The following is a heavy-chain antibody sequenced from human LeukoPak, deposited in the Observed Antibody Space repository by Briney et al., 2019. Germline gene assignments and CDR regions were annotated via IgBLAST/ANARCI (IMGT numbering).Heavy chain of an antibody. Sequence: ASVKVSCKASGYTFTSYDINWVRQATGQGLEWMGWMNPNSGNTGYAQKFQGRVTITRNTSISTAYMVLSSLRSEDTAVYYCARGRKQRYCSSTSCPYYFDYWGQGTLVTVSS. J-gene: IGHJ4*02. D-gene: IGHD2-2*01. CDR1: GYTFTSYD. CDR2: MNPNSGNT. CDR3: ARGRKQRYCSSTSCPYYFDY. V-gene: IGHV1-8*03.